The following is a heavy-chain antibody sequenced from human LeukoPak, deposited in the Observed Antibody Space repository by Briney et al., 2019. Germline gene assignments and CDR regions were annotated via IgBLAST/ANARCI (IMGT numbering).Heavy chain of an antibody. J-gene: IGHJ5*02. CDR3: ARMIGVGDKYFDP. CDR2: VYPSGGA. CDR1: NDSFTNYY. D-gene: IGHD3-22*01. V-gene: IGHV4-4*07. Sequence: SETLSLTCTVSNDSFTNYYWSWIRRPAGKGLEWIGRVYPSGGANYNPSLRSRVILSADTSKNQVFLRLTSVTAADTAVYYCARMIGVGDKYFDPWGQGTPVTVSS.